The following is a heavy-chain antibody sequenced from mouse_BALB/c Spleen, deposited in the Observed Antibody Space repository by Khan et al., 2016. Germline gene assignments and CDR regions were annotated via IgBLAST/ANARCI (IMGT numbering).Heavy chain of an antibody. J-gene: IGHJ2*01. Sequence: EVQLQESGGGLVQPGGSMKLSCVASGFTFSNYWMNWVRQSPAKGLEWVAEIRLKSDDYVTHYAESVKGRFTISRDASKSSVYLQMNNLRAEDTGIYYCWILRWGQGTTLTVSS. V-gene: IGHV6-6*02. CDR3: WILR. CDR2: IRLKSDDYVT. CDR1: GFTFSNYW.